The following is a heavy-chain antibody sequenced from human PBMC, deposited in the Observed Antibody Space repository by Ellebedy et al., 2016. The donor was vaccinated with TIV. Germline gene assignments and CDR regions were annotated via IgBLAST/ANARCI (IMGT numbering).Heavy chain of an antibody. D-gene: IGHD6-6*01. CDR3: ARLTYSSSTGDYYGMDV. V-gene: IGHV4-59*08. CDR2: IYYSGST. Sequence: MPSETLSLTCTVSGGSISSYYWSWIRQPPGKGLEWIGYIYYSGSTNYNPSLKSRVTISVDTSKNQFSLKLSSVTAADTDVYYCARLTYSSSTGDYYGMDVWGQGTTVTVSS. J-gene: IGHJ6*02. CDR1: GGSISSYY.